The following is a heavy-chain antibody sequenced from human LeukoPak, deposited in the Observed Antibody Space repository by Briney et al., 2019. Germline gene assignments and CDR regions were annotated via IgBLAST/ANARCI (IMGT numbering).Heavy chain of an antibody. Sequence: PSETLSLTCTVSGGSISSYYCSSIRQPAGNGLDSIGRIYTSGSTNYNPSLKSRVTMSVDTSKNQFSLKLSSVTAADTAVYYCARDLRYCSSTSCYWGFDPWGQGTLVNVSS. V-gene: IGHV4-4*07. J-gene: IGHJ5*02. CDR2: IYTSGST. CDR1: GGSISSYY. D-gene: IGHD2-2*01. CDR3: ARDLRYCSSTSCYWGFDP.